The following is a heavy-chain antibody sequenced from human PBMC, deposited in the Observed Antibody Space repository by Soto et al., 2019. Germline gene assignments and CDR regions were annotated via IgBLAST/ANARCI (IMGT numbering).Heavy chain of an antibody. D-gene: IGHD6-19*01. CDR1: GDSVSSNSAA. CDR3: ARSISDSDWYEFHFDY. J-gene: IGHJ4*02. CDR2: TYYRSKWYN. Sequence: PSQTLSLTCAISGDSVSSNSAAWNWIRQSPSRGLEWLGRTYYRSKWYNDYAVSVKSRITINPDTSKNQFSLQLNSVTPEDTAVYYCARSISDSDWYEFHFDYWGQGTLVTVSS. V-gene: IGHV6-1*01.